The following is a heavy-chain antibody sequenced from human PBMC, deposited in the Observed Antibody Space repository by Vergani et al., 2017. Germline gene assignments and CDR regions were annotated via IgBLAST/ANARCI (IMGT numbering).Heavy chain of an antibody. Sequence: QVQLHESGPGLVKPSETLSLICSVSGVSMHSGSFYWTWIRQPAERRLECIGRVYPSGTTNYNPSLNGRVTIFVDKSKNLLSLRLNAVTASDTAVYYCARGEKWTDWFDPWGQGTLVTVSS. CDR2: VYPSGTT. D-gene: IGHD3/OR15-3a*01. CDR1: GVSMHSGSFY. J-gene: IGHJ5*02. CDR3: ARGEKWTDWFDP. V-gene: IGHV4-61*02.